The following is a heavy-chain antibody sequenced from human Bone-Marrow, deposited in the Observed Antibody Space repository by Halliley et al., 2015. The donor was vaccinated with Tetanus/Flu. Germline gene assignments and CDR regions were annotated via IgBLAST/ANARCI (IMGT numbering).Heavy chain of an antibody. V-gene: IGHV4-31*02. D-gene: IGHD1-1*01. J-gene: IGHJ5*02. CDR2: IYSSGTT. Sequence: GFIYSSGTTSSNPSLARRVTLSVDTSKNHFSLRLSSVSGADTAVYYCAIGSAIAVQPASAWGQGTLVTVSS. CDR3: AIGSAIAVQPASA.